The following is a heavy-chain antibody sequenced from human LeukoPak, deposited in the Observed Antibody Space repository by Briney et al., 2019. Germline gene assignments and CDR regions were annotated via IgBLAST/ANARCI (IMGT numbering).Heavy chain of an antibody. CDR3: ARSPDSSGYYSWTLFDY. V-gene: IGHV5-10-1*01. D-gene: IGHD3-22*01. CDR1: GYSFTSYW. Sequence: GESLKISCKGSGYSFTSYWISWVRQMPGKGLEWMGRIDPSDSYTNFSPSFQGHVTISADKSISTAYLQWSSLKASDTAMFYCARSPDSSGYYSWTLFDYWGQGTLVTVSS. J-gene: IGHJ4*02. CDR2: IDPSDSYT.